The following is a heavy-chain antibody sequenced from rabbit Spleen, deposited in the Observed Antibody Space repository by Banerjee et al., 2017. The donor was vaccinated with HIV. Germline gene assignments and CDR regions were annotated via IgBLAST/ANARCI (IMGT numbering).Heavy chain of an antibody. V-gene: IGHV1S40*01. CDR3: ARFYAGYGDFGYAAM. CDR1: GFSFSAGYY. CDR2: IHGGSRNNI. J-gene: IGHJ4*01. D-gene: IGHD7-1*01. Sequence: QSLEESGGDLVKPGASLTLTCTASGFSFSAGYYMCWVRQAPGKGLEWIACIHGGSRNNIYYASWAKGRFTISKTSSTTVTLQMTSLTAADMATYFCARFYAGYGDFGYAAMWGPGTLVTVS.